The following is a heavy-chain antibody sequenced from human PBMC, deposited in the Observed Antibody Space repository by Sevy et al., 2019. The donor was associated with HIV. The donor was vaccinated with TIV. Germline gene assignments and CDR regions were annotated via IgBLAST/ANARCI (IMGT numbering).Heavy chain of an antibody. V-gene: IGHV4-39*01. CDR2: IYYSGST. J-gene: IGHJ4*02. CDR3: ASLPYSSPTDNFDF. Sequence: SETLSLTCTVSGGSISSSSYYWGWIRQPPGKGLEWIGSIYYSGSTNYIPSLRSRVTISVDTSKNQFSLKLSSVTAADTAVYYCASLPYSSPTDNFDFWGQRTLVTVSS. CDR1: GGSISSSSYY. D-gene: IGHD6-13*01.